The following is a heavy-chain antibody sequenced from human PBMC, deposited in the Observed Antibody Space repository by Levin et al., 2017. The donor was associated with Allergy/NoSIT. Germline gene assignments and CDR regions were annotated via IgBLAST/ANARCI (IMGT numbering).Heavy chain of an antibody. V-gene: IGHV4-61*01. D-gene: IGHD6-13*01. CDR3: ARFRLGAAATLFDS. J-gene: IGHJ4*01. CDR1: GASISSGYHQ. CDR2: VYNHGRT. Sequence: SETLSLTCAVSGASISSGYHQWTWIRQPPGKGLEWVGYVYNHGRTNYNPSLNSRLAISVDTSKNQFSLRLSSVTAADTALYYCARFRLGAAATLFDSLGHGTLVTVSS.